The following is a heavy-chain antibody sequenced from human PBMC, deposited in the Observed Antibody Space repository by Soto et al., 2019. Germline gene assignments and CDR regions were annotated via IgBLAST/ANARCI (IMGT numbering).Heavy chain of an antibody. CDR2: IMPIIGTA. D-gene: IGHD3-3*01. J-gene: IGHJ4*02. CDR1: GGTFSSHL. V-gene: IGHV1-69*01. CDR3: VRDLVFRVGNISHLDG. Sequence: QVQLVQAGAEGKKPGSSVKGSCKASGGTFSSHLFNCVREAPGQGLEWWGGIMPIIGTATYAQKFQVRVPVTADESTSTAYMGLGSLRSGDTAVYYGVRDLVFRVGNISHLDGCGQGTLFTVPS.